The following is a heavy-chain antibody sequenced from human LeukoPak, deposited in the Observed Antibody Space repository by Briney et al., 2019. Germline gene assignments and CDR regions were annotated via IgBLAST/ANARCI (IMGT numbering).Heavy chain of an antibody. CDR2: IWYDGSNK. J-gene: IGHJ4*02. Sequence: GGSLRLSCAASGFTFSSYAMHWVRQAPGKGLEWVAVIWYDGSNKYYADSVKGRFTISRDNSKNTLYLQMNSLRAEDTAVYYCAREDYYGSGSFGANDYWGQGTLVTVSS. D-gene: IGHD3-10*01. V-gene: IGHV3-33*08. CDR1: GFTFSSYA. CDR3: AREDYYGSGSFGANDY.